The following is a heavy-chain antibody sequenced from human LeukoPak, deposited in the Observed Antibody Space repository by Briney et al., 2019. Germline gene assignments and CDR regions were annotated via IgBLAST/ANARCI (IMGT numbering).Heavy chain of an antibody. CDR3: ARRHRFDY. CDR1: GDSVSSNSVA. V-gene: IGHV6-1*01. CDR2: TYYRSKWYN. J-gene: IGHJ4*02. Sequence: SQTLSLTCATSGDSVSSNSVAWNWIRQSPSRGLEWLGRTYYRSKWYNDYAVSVKSRITINPDTSNNQFSLHLRSVTLEDTAVYYCARRHRFDYWGQGSLVTVSS. D-gene: IGHD6-25*01.